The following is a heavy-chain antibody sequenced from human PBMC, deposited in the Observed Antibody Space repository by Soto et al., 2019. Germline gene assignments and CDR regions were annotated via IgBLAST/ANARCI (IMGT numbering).Heavy chain of an antibody. D-gene: IGHD5-12*01. Sequence: QVQLVESGGGLVKPGGSLRLSCVASGFTFSDSSMSWVRQAPGKGLEWVSYISSTSSFTDYAESVKGRFTISRDNAKNSLFLQMNSLRAEDTALYYCARRDGYNYFDFWGQGTLVSVSS. J-gene: IGHJ4*02. CDR2: ISSTSSFT. V-gene: IGHV3-11*06. CDR3: ARRDGYNYFDF. CDR1: GFTFSDSS.